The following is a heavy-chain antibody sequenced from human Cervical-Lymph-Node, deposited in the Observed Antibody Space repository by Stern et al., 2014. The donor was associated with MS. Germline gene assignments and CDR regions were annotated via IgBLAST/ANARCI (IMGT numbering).Heavy chain of an antibody. J-gene: IGHJ4*02. D-gene: IGHD2-21*01. V-gene: IGHV5-51*03. CDR2: IYPGDSDV. CDR3: ARWSVACDY. CDR1: GYNFISHW. Sequence: EVQLVRFGAELKKPGESLKTSCQTSGYNFISHWIAWVRQVPGKGLEWIGIIYPGDSDVRYSPSFQGHVTISVDKSITTAYLQWNSLKASDTAVYYCARWSVACDYWGQGALITVSS.